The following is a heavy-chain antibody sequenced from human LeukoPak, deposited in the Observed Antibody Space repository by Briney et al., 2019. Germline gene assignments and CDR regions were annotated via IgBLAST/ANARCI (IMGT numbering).Heavy chain of an antibody. Sequence: GASVKVSCKASGYTFNGYYINWVRQAPGQGLEWMGWINPNSGGTKFAQKFQGRVTMTRDTSISTAWLELSRLKSDDTAVYYCARDVSTASGYWGQGTLVNVSS. CDR2: INPNSGGT. D-gene: IGHD5/OR15-5a*01. V-gene: IGHV1-2*02. J-gene: IGHJ4*02. CDR3: ARDVSTASGY. CDR1: GYTFNGYY.